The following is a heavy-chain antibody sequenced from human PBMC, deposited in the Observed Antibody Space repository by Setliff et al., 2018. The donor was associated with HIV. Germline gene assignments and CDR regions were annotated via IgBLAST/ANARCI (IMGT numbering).Heavy chain of an antibody. V-gene: IGHV4-34*01. CDR2: INHSGST. D-gene: IGHD3-22*01. CDR3: ARHDSGGYYSLDY. CDR1: GGSFSGYY. Sequence: KTSETLSLTCAVYGGSFSGYYWSWIRQPPGKGLEWIGEINHSGSTYYIPSLKSRATISIDTSKNQLSLKLRSVTAADTAVYYCARHDSGGYYSLDYWGQGTRVTVSS. J-gene: IGHJ4*02.